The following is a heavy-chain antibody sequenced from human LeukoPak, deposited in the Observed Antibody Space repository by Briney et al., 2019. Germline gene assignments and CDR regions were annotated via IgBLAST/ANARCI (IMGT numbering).Heavy chain of an antibody. D-gene: IGHD3-3*01. J-gene: IGHJ4*02. CDR1: GGTFSSYA. CDR2: IIPIFGIA. CDR3: ARDQGYYDFWSGRRYFDY. V-gene: IGHV1-69*04. Sequence: SVKVSCKASGGTFSSYAISWVRQAPGQGLDWMGRIIPIFGIANYAQKFQGRVTITADKSTSTAYMELSSLRSEDTAVYYCARDQGYYDFWSGRRYFDYWGQGTLVTVSS.